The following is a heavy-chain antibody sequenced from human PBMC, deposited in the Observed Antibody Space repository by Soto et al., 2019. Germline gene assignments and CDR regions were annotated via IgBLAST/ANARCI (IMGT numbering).Heavy chain of an antibody. V-gene: IGHV1-69*05. J-gene: IGHJ4*02. D-gene: IGHD6-6*01. CDR2: IIPIFGTA. CDR3: AKDHPLSIAAPGGY. Sequence: SVKVSCKASGGTFSSYAISWVRQAPGQGLEWMGGIIPIFGTANYAQKFQGRVTISRDNSKNTLYLQMNSLRAEDTAVYYCAKDHPLSIAAPGGYWGQGTLVTVSS. CDR1: GGTFSSYA.